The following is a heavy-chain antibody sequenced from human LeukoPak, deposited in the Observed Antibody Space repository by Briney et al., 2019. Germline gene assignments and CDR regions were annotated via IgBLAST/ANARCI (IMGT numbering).Heavy chain of an antibody. CDR3: ASLPPGYGTGWYSY. Sequence: GESLKISCKGSGYTFTAYWIAWVRQMPGKGLEWMGIIYPGDSDTRYSPSFQGQVTISADKSLSTAYLQWSSLKASDTAMYYCASLPPGYGTGWYSYWGQGTLITVSS. J-gene: IGHJ4*02. CDR1: GYTFTAYW. D-gene: IGHD6-19*01. CDR2: IYPGDSDT. V-gene: IGHV5-51*01.